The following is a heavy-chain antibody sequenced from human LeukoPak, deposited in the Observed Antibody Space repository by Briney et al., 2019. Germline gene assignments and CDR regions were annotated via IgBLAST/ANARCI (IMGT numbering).Heavy chain of an antibody. V-gene: IGHV1-18*01. Sequence: ASVKVSCKASGYTFTSYGISWVRQAPGQGLEWMGWISAYNGHTSYAQKFQGRVTITADKSTSTAYTELSSLRSEDTAVYYCARALRDGYNTWGQGTLVTVSS. J-gene: IGHJ5*02. CDR3: ARALRDGYNT. D-gene: IGHD5-24*01. CDR2: ISAYNGHT. CDR1: GYTFTSYG.